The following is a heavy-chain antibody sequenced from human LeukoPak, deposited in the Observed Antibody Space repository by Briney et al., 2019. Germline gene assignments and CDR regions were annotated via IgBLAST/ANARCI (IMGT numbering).Heavy chain of an antibody. V-gene: IGHV4-59*08. D-gene: IGHD3-22*01. Sequence: PSETLSLTCTVSGGSISSYYWSWIRQPPGKGLEWIGYIYYSGSTNYNPSLKSRVTISVDTSKNQFSLKLSSVTAADTAVYYCARGVIVVVTQYYFDYWGQGTLVTVSS. CDR3: ARGVIVVVTQYYFDY. CDR2: IYYSGST. CDR1: GGSISSYY. J-gene: IGHJ4*02.